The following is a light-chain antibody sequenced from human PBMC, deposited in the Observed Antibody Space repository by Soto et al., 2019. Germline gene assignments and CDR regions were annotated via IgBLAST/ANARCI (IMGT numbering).Light chain of an antibody. CDR1: SGHSSYA. CDR2: LNSDGSH. Sequence: QPVLTQSPSASASLGASVKLTCTLRSGHSSYAIAWHQQQPEKGPRYLMKLNSDGSHSKGDGIPDRFTGSSSGAERYLTISSIQSEDEADYYWQTWGTGMVFGGGTKLTVL. V-gene: IGLV4-69*01. CDR3: QTWGTGMV. J-gene: IGLJ2*01.